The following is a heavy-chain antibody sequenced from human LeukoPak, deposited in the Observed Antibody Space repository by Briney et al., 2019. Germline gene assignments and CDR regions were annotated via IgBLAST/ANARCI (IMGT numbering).Heavy chain of an antibody. CDR2: ISSSSSYI. CDR3: ARDRVVVVPAAIWFDP. J-gene: IGHJ5*02. V-gene: IGHV3-21*01. Sequence: GGSLRLSGAASGFTFSSYSMNWVRQAPGKGLEWVSSISSSSSYIYYADSVKGRFTISRDNAKNSLYLQMNSLRAEDTAVYYCARDRVVVVPAAIWFDPWGQGTLVTVSS. D-gene: IGHD2-2*01. CDR1: GFTFSSYS.